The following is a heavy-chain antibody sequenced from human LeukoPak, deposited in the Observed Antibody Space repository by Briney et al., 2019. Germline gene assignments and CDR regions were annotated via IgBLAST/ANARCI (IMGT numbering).Heavy chain of an antibody. CDR2: IHDSGTT. D-gene: IGHD2-2*01. CDR1: GFTVSSNY. Sequence: GGSLRLSCATSGFTVSSNYMSWVRQAPGKGLEWVSVIHDSGTTYYADSVKGRFLIFRDTSKNTVDLQMNSLRVEDTAVYYCARDRRVVPAAMPTNWFDPWGQGTLVTVSS. J-gene: IGHJ5*02. V-gene: IGHV3-53*01. CDR3: ARDRRVVPAAMPTNWFDP.